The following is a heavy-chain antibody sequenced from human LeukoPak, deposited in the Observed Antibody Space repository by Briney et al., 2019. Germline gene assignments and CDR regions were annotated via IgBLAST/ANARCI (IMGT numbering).Heavy chain of an antibody. CDR3: ARDFLLQSEGLFDY. J-gene: IGHJ4*02. CDR1: GGSISSYY. D-gene: IGHD4-11*01. Sequence: SETLSLTCTVSGGSISSYYWSWIRQPAGRGLEWIGRFYISGSTNYNPSLKSRVTMSVDTSKNQFSLRLYSVTAADTAVYYCARDFLLQSEGLFDYWGQGTLVTVSS. V-gene: IGHV4-4*07. CDR2: FYISGST.